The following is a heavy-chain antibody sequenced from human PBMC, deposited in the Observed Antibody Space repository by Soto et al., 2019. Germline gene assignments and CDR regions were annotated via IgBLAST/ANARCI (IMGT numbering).Heavy chain of an antibody. Sequence: SQTLSLTCAISGDSVSSNSAAWNWIRKSPSRGLEWLGRTYHRSKWHNDSAESVKSRITINPGTSKNQFSLQLNSVTPDDTAVYYCARDRAQFGMDVWGQGTTVTVSS. CDR1: GDSVSSNSAA. CDR3: ARDRAQFGMDV. V-gene: IGHV6-1*01. D-gene: IGHD3-10*01. CDR2: TYHRSKWHN. J-gene: IGHJ6*02.